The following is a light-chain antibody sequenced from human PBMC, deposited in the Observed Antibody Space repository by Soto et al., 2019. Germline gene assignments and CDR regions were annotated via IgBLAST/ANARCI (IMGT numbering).Light chain of an antibody. V-gene: IGLV7-43*01. J-gene: IGLJ1*01. CDR3: LLYYGATQSFV. CDR1: TGAVTIANY. Sequence: QAVGTQKPSLTVSPGGTVTLTCASSTGAVTIANYPNWLQQKPGQAPRPLIYSTSHKHSRTPARFSGSLLGGKAALTLSGVQSEDEADYYCLLYYGATQSFVFGTGTKVTVL. CDR2: STS.